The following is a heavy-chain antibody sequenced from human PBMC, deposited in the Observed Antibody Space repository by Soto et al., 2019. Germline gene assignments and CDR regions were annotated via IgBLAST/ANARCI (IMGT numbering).Heavy chain of an antibody. CDR2: INGDGSST. J-gene: IGHJ4*02. Sequence: EVQLVESGGGLVQPGGSLRLSCEASGFTFSTFCMHWVRQAPGKGLVWVSRINGDGSSTYYADSVRGRVTISRDKAKNTLYLQLNSLRPEDTAVYYCARDFEYWGQATLVTVSS. CDR3: ARDFEY. CDR1: GFTFSTFC. V-gene: IGHV3-74*01.